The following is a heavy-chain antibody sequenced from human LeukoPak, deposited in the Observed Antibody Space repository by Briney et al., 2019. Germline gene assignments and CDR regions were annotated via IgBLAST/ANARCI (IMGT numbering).Heavy chain of an antibody. CDR1: GFTFSTYA. D-gene: IGHD5-24*01. CDR3: ARGLDGYNHFDY. Sequence: GGSLRLSCAASGFTFSTYAMHWVRQAPGKGLEWVAVISYEGSNKRHGDSVKGRFTISRDNSKNTLYLQMSSLRAEDTAVYYCARGLDGYNHFDYWGQGTLVTVSS. V-gene: IGHV3-30-3*01. CDR2: ISYEGSNK. J-gene: IGHJ4*02.